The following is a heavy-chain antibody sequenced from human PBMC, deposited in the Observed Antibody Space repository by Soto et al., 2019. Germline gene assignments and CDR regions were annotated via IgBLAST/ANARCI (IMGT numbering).Heavy chain of an antibody. CDR1: GGSISSGYYF. Sequence: PSETLSLTCSVSGGSISSGYYFCTWIRQRPGEGLEWIGYISYSGSTNYNPSLGSRITMSVDTSKNQFSLKLTSVTAADTAVYYCARGGGYDYWGQGALVTVSS. CDR3: ARGGGYDY. V-gene: IGHV4-30-4*08. J-gene: IGHJ4*02. CDR2: ISYSGST. D-gene: IGHD3-22*01.